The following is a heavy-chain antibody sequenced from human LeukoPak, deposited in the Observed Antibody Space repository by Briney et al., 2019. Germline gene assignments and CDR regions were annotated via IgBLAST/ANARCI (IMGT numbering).Heavy chain of an antibody. J-gene: IGHJ4*02. Sequence: PGGSLRLSCAASGFTFSNYNMNWVRQAPGKGLEWVSSIRSSTTYVYYADSVKGRFTISRDNAKSSLYLQMNSLRAEDTAVYYCARETRVRWTDYWGQGILVTVSS. CDR3: ARETRVRWTDY. V-gene: IGHV3-21*01. CDR1: GFTFSNYN. CDR2: IRSSTTYV. D-gene: IGHD5-24*01.